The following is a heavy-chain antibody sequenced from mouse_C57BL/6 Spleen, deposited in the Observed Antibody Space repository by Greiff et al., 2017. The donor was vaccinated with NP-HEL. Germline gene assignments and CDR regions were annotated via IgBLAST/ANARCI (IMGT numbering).Heavy chain of an antibody. D-gene: IGHD2-2*01. CDR1: GYTFTDYY. CDR3: ARWDETHYGHGGYFDV. J-gene: IGHJ1*03. V-gene: IGHV1-26*01. Sequence: VQLQQSGPELVKPGASVKISCKASGYTFTDYYMNWVKRSHGKSLEWIGDINPNNGGTSYNQKFKGKATLTVDKSSSTAYMELRSLTSEDSAVYYCARWDETHYGHGGYFDVWGTGTTVTVSS. CDR2: INPNNGGT.